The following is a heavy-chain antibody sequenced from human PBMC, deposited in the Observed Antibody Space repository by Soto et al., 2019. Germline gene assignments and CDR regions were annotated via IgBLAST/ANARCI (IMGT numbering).Heavy chain of an antibody. CDR1: GGSISSYY. V-gene: IGHV4-59*08. CDR3: ARRNGGNFDY. Sequence: SETLSLTCTVSGGSISSYYWSWIRQPPGKGLEWIGYIYYSGSTNYNPSLKSRVTISVDTSKDQFSLNLSSVTAADTAVYYCARRNGGNFDYWGQGTLVTVSS. D-gene: IGHD1-1*01. CDR2: IYYSGST. J-gene: IGHJ4*02.